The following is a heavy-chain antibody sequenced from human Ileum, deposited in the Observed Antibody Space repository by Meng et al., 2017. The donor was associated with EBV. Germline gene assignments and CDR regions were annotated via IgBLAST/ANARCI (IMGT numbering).Heavy chain of an antibody. D-gene: IGHD2-15*01. CDR1: GGSISSYY. Sequence: QVQLQESGPGLVKPSETLSLTCTVSGGSISSYYWSWIRQPPGKGLEWIGYIYYSEGTNYNPSLKSRVTISVDTSKNQFSLNLSSVTAADTAVYYCARGGWSLDYWGQGTLVTVSS. V-gene: IGHV4-59*08. J-gene: IGHJ4*02. CDR2: IYYSEGT. CDR3: ARGGWSLDY.